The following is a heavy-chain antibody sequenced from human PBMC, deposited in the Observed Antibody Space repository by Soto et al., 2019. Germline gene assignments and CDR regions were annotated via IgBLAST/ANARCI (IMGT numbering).Heavy chain of an antibody. D-gene: IGHD2-15*01. V-gene: IGHV6-1*01. CDR1: GDSVSSDSPA. Sequence: SQTLALTCAISGDSVSSDSPAWNWIRQSPSRGLEWLGRTYYRSKWYNDYAVSAKSRITINPDTSKNQFSLQLNSVTPEDTAVYYCAREPEGYCSGGSCYPYYYGMDVWGQGTTVTVSS. CDR3: AREPEGYCSGGSCYPYYYGMDV. CDR2: TYYRSKWYN. J-gene: IGHJ6*02.